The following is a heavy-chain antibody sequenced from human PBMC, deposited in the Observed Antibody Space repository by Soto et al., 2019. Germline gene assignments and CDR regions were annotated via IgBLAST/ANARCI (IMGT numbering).Heavy chain of an antibody. CDR3: VKDSYQLLAGADYYYYYGMDV. CDR1: GFTFSSYA. D-gene: IGHD2-2*01. V-gene: IGHV3-64D*08. Sequence: GGSLRLSCSASGFTFSSYAMHWVRQAPGKGLEYVSAISSNGGSTYYADSVKGRFTISRENSKNTLYLQMSSLRAEDTAVYYCVKDSYQLLAGADYYYYYGMDVWGQGTTVTVSS. CDR2: ISSNGGST. J-gene: IGHJ6*02.